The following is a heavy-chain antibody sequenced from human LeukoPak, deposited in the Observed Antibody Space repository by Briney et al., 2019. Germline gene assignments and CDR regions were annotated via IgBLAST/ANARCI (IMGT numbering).Heavy chain of an antibody. CDR3: TTAFPGLLRYFDWLLTNPDY. V-gene: IGHV3-15*01. CDR2: IKSKTDGGTT. Sequence: GGSLRLSCAASVFTFSNAWMSWVRQAPGKGLEWVGRIKSKTDGGTTDYAAPVKGRFTISRDDSKNTLYLQMNSLKTEDTAVYYCTTAFPGLLRYFDWLLTNPDYWGQGTLATVSS. D-gene: IGHD3-9*01. CDR1: VFTFSNAW. J-gene: IGHJ4*02.